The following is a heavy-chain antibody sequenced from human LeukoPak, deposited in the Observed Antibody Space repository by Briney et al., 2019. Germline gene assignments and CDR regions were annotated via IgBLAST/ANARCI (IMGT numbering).Heavy chain of an antibody. CDR2: IWYDGSNK. Sequence: SLRLSCAASRFTFSNYGMHRDRQAPGKGLEWLADIWYDGSNKYYADFVKGRFTISRDNSKNTLYLQMNSLRAEDTAVYYCARDRYGDHGYYYGMDVWGQGTTVTVSS. CDR3: ARDRYGDHGYYYGMDV. J-gene: IGHJ6*02. V-gene: IGHV3-33*01. D-gene: IGHD4-17*01. CDR1: RFTFSNYG.